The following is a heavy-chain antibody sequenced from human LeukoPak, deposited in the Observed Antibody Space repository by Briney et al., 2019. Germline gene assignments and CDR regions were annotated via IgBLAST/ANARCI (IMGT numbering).Heavy chain of an antibody. Sequence: PGRSLRPSCAASGFTFSSYGMHWVRQAPGKGLEWVAVIWYDGSNKYYADSVKGRFTISRDNSKNTLYLQMNSLRAEDTAVYYCARENRRYCSSTSCYDGMDVWGQGTTVTVSS. CDR2: IWYDGSNK. CDR3: ARENRRYCSSTSCYDGMDV. V-gene: IGHV3-33*01. D-gene: IGHD2-2*01. CDR1: GFTFSSYG. J-gene: IGHJ6*02.